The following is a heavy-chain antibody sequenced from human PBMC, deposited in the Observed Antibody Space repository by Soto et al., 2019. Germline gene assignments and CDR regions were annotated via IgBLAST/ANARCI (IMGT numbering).Heavy chain of an antibody. CDR1: GGSISSSSYY. J-gene: IGHJ4*02. D-gene: IGHD3-10*01. Sequence: SETLSLTCTVSGGSISSSSYYWGWIRQPPGKGLEWIGSIYYSGSTYYNPSLKSRVTISVDTSKNQFSLKLSSVTAADTAVYYCARVLYGSGSYYDYWGQGTLVTVSS. CDR2: IYYSGST. V-gene: IGHV4-39*07. CDR3: ARVLYGSGSYYDY.